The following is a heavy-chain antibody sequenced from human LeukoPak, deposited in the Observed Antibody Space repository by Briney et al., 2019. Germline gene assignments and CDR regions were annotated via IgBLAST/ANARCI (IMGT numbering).Heavy chain of an antibody. CDR2: IIPIFRTP. CDR1: GGTSSTYT. V-gene: IGHV1-69*05. J-gene: IGHJ6*03. Sequence: GASVKVSCKASGGTSSTYTITRVRQAPGQGLEWMGGIIPIFRTPNYAQKFQGRVTITTDESTSTAYMELSSLKSDDTAIYYCARVDRYYFYLDVWGKGTTVTVSS. CDR3: ARVDRYYFYLDV.